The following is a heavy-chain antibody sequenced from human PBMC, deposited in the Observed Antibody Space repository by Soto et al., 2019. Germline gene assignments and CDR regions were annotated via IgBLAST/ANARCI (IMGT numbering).Heavy chain of an antibody. J-gene: IGHJ6*02. V-gene: IGHV1-18*01. CDR3: AKNGQPPYYYYGMDV. D-gene: IGHD2-8*01. CDR2: ISGYNGDT. CDR1: GFTFSRYG. Sequence: GPSVKVCCKASGFTFSRYGIRCVRQAQRQGLEWMGWISGYNGDTKYAQKVQGRVTMTIDTSTYTAYMELRSLTSDDTAIYYCAKNGQPPYYYYGMDVWGQGTTVTVSS.